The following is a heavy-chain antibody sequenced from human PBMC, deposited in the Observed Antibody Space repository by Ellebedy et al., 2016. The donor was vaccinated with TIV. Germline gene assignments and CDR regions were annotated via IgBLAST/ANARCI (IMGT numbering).Heavy chain of an antibody. CDR2: INPSGGST. V-gene: IGHV1-46*01. Sequence: ASVKVSCXASGYTFTSYYMHWVRQAPGQGLEWMGIINPSGGSTSYAQKFQGRVTMTRDTSTSTAYMELRSLRSDDTAVYYCARENGSGSYYNGYDYWGQGTLVTVSS. D-gene: IGHD3-10*01. CDR3: ARENGSGSYYNGYDY. J-gene: IGHJ4*02. CDR1: GYTFTSYY.